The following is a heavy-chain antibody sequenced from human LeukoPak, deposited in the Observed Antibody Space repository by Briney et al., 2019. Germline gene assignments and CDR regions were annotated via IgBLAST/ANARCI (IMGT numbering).Heavy chain of an antibody. D-gene: IGHD6-13*01. J-gene: IGHJ4*02. Sequence: PSETLSLTCTVSGGSISSSSYYSGWIRQPPGKGLEWIGSIYYSGSTYYNPSLKSRVTISVDTSKNQFSLKLSSVTAADTAVYYCARFVELGSSWNYFDYWGQGTLVTVSS. CDR3: ARFVELGSSWNYFDY. V-gene: IGHV4-39*01. CDR2: IYYSGST. CDR1: GGSISSSSYY.